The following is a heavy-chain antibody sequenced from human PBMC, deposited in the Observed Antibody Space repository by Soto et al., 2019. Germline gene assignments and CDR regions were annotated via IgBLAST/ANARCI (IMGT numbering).Heavy chain of an antibody. V-gene: IGHV4-59*01. D-gene: IGHD6-13*01. J-gene: IGHJ6*03. CDR2: IYYSGNT. CDR3: ARKGAAASYSHYYMDV. CDR1: GGSISPYY. Sequence: QVQLQESGPGLVKPSETLSLTCTVSGGSISPYYWSWIRQPPGKGLEWIGYIYYSGNTNSNPSLASRVTISVDTSRNQFSLKLTSVTAADTAVYYCARKGAAASYSHYYMDVWGRGTTVTVSS.